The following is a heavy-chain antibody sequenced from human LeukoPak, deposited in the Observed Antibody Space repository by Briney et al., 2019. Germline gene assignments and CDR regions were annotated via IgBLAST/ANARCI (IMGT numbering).Heavy chain of an antibody. J-gene: IGHJ6*01. CDR2: INHNGNVN. CDR1: GFTFSSYW. V-gene: IGHV3-7*03. Sequence: GGSLRLSCAASGFTFSSYWMNWARQAPGQGLEWVASINHNGNVNYYVDSVKGRFTISRDNAKNSPYLQMSNLRAEDTAVYFCARGGGLVVWGQGATVTVSS. D-gene: IGHD3-16*01. CDR3: ARGGGLVV.